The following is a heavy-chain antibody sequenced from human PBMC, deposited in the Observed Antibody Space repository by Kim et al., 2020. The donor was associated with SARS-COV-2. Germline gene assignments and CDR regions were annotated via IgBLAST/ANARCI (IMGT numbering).Heavy chain of an antibody. CDR3: ARHVGGWELLEYYFDY. V-gene: IGHV4-39*01. D-gene: IGHD1-26*01. Sequence: SETLSLTCTVSGGSISSSSYYWGWIRQPPGKGLEWIGSIYYSGSTYYNPSLKSRVTISVDTSKNQFSLKLSSVTAADTAVYYCARHVGGWELLEYYFDYWGQGTLVTVSS. CDR2: IYYSGST. CDR1: GGSISSSSYY. J-gene: IGHJ4*02.